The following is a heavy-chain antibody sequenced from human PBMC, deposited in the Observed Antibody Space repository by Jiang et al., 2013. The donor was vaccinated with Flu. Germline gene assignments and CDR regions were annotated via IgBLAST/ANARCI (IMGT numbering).Heavy chain of an antibody. J-gene: IGHJ4*02. Sequence: GSGLVKPSETLSLTCTVSGGSISSYYWSWIRQPPGKGLEWIGYIYYSGSTNYNPSLKSRVTISVDTSKNQFSLKLSSVTAADTAVYYCARNYYDSSGWLRLPDCWGQGTLVTVSS. CDR1: GGSISSYY. CDR2: IYYSGST. CDR3: ARNYYDSSGWLRLPDC. D-gene: IGHD3-22*01. V-gene: IGHV4-59*01.